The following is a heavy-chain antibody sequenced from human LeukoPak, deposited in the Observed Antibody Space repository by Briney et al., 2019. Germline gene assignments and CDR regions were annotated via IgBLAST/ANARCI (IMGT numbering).Heavy chain of an antibody. CDR1: GFTFSSYW. CDR2: IKQDGSEK. V-gene: IGHV3-7*01. Sequence: PGGSLRLSCAASGFTFSSYWMSWVRQAPGKGLEWVANIKQDGSEKYYVDSVKGRFTISRDNAKNSLYLQMNSLRAEDTAVYYCARDFVATAGNWFDPWGQGTLVTVSS. CDR3: ARDFVATAGNWFDP. J-gene: IGHJ5*02. D-gene: IGHD5-12*01.